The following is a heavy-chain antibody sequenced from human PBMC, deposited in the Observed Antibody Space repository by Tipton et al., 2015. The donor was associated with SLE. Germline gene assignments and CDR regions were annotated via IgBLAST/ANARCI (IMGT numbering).Heavy chain of an antibody. CDR1: GGSISSSSYY. CDR3: ARRTTRSSGYFGAFDI. J-gene: IGHJ3*02. CDR2: IYYSGST. V-gene: IGHV4-39*01. D-gene: IGHD3-22*01. Sequence: TLSLTCTVSGGSISSSSYYWGWIRQPPGKGLEWIGSIYYSGSTYYNPSLKSRVTMSVDTSKNQFSLKLSSVTAAETAVYYCARRTTRSSGYFGAFDIWGQGTMVTVSS.